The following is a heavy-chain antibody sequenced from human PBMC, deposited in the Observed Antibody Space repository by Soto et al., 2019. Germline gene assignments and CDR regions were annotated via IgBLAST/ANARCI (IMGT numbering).Heavy chain of an antibody. D-gene: IGHD3-10*01. CDR1: GFTFSGYG. CDR2: ISGSGGST. Sequence: PGGSLRLSCAASGFTFSGYGMGWVRQAPGKGLEWVSAISGSGGSTYYADSVKGRFTISRDNSKNTLYLQMNSLRVEDTAVYYCTKAALGGGSGSSRNPPDYWGQGTLVTVSS. V-gene: IGHV3-23*01. CDR3: TKAALGGGSGSSRNPPDY. J-gene: IGHJ4*02.